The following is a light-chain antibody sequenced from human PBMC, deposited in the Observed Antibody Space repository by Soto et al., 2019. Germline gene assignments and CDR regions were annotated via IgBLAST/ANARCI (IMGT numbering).Light chain of an antibody. V-gene: IGKV1-39*01. CDR2: AAS. CDR3: QQSYSTTPWP. CDR1: QSISSY. Sequence: DIQMTQSPSSLSASVGDRVTITCRASQSISSYLNWYQQKPGKAPKLLIYAASSLQSGVPSRFSGSGSGTDFTLTISSLQPEDFATYYCQQSYSTTPWPVGQGTKV. J-gene: IGKJ1*01.